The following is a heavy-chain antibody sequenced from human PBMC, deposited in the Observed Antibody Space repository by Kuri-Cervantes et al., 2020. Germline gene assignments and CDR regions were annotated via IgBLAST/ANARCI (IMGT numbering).Heavy chain of an antibody. Sequence: GESLKISCVASGFTFSNYALNWVRQAPGKGLEWVSAITESGYSTYYADSVKGRFTISRDNSMNTLYLQMNSLTAEDTAVYYCASDAVVATPGAFDIWGQGTMVTVSS. D-gene: IGHD5-12*01. CDR3: ASDAVVATPGAFDI. CDR1: GFTFSNYA. V-gene: IGHV3-23*01. CDR2: ITESGYST. J-gene: IGHJ3*02.